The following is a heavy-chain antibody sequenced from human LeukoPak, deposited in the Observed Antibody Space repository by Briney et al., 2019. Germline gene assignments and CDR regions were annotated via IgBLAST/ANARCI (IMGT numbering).Heavy chain of an antibody. CDR2: ISSSSTTI. V-gene: IGHV3-48*04. Sequence: AGGSLRLSCAASGFIFSSYSMNWVRQAPGKGLEWLSYISSSSTTIYYADSVKGRFTISRDNAKNSLYLQMNSLKAEDTAVYYCARNRFPINGTTNNYYYMDVWGKGTTVTVSS. CDR1: GFIFSSYS. D-gene: IGHD1-7*01. CDR3: ARNRFPINGTTNNYYYMDV. J-gene: IGHJ6*03.